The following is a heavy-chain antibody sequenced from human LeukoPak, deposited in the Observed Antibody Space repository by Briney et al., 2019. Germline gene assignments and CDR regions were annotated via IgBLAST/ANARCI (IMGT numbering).Heavy chain of an antibody. CDR1: GFTFDDYG. CDR2: INWNGGST. D-gene: IGHD2-15*01. CDR3: AREAAKYCSGGSCSTYYYYYYYMDV. J-gene: IGHJ6*03. V-gene: IGHV3-20*04. Sequence: GGSLRLSCAASGFTFDDYGMSWVRQAPGKGLEWVSGINWNGGSTGYADSVKGRFTISRDNAKNSLYLQMNSLRAEDTALYYCAREAAKYCSGGSCSTYYYYYYYMDVWGKGTTVTVSS.